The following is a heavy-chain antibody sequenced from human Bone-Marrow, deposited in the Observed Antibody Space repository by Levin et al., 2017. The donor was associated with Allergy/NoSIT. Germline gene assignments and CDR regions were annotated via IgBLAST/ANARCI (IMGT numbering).Heavy chain of an antibody. CDR2: IKLSGGST. CDR1: GYTFTNDY. CDR3: AREGSTYSGMDV. D-gene: IGHD2-21*01. V-gene: IGHV1-46*01. Sequence: GASVKVSCKASGYTFTNDYMHWVRQAPGQGREWMGVIKLSGGSTTYAQKFQGRLTMIRETSTSTVYMELYSLRSEDTAVYYCAREGSTYSGMDVWGQGTTVSVSS. J-gene: IGHJ6*02.